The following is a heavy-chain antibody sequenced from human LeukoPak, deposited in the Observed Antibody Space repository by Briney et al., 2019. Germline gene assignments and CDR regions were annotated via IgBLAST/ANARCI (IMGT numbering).Heavy chain of an antibody. V-gene: IGHV3-9*01. CDR3: AKDIDSTIVGVNWFDP. CDR2: ISWNSGSI. CDR1: GFTFDDYA. Sequence: GGSLRLSCAASGFTFDDYAMHWVRQAPGKGLEWVSGISWNSGSIGYADSVKGRFTISRDNAKNSLYLQMNSLRAEDTALYYCAKDIDSTIVGVNWFDPWGQGTLVTVSS. J-gene: IGHJ5*02. D-gene: IGHD3-22*01.